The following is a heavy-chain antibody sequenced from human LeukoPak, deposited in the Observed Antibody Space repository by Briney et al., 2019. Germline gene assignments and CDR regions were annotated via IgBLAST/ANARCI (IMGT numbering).Heavy chain of an antibody. CDR3: ARRNRDGYSDFDY. J-gene: IGHJ4*02. CDR1: GYTFTSYD. CDR2: MNPNSGDT. V-gene: IGHV1-8*01. Sequence: ASVKVSCKASGYTFTSYDINWVRQATGQGLEWMGWMNPNSGDTGYAQKFQGRVTMTRNTSISTAYMELSSLRSEDTAVYYCARRNRDGYSDFDYWGQGTLVTVSS. D-gene: IGHD5-24*01.